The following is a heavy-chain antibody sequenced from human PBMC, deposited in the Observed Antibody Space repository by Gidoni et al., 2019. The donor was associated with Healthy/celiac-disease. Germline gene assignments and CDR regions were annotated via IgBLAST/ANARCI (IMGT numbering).Heavy chain of an antibody. CDR3: ARDKGCSSTSCYMIDNIWFDP. J-gene: IGHJ5*02. CDR2: IIPIFGTA. CDR1: GGTFSSYA. Sequence: QVQLVQSGAEVKKPGSSVKVSCKASGGTFSSYAISWVRQAPGQGLEWMGGIIPIFGTANYAQKFQGRVTITADKSTSTAYMELSSLRSEDTAVYYCARDKGCSSTSCYMIDNIWFDPWGQGTLVTVSS. D-gene: IGHD2-2*02. V-gene: IGHV1-69*06.